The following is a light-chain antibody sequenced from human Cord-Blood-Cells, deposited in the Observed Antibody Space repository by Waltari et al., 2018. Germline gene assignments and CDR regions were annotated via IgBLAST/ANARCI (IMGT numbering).Light chain of an antibody. CDR2: AAS. V-gene: IGKV1-39*01. CDR1: QSISSY. Sequence: DIQMTQSPSSLSASVGDRVTITCRLSQSISSYLNGYQQKPGKAPKLLIYAASSLQNWVPSRFSGSGSGTDFTLTISSLQPEDFATYYCRQSYSTPPWTFGQGTKVEIK. J-gene: IGKJ1*01. CDR3: RQSYSTPPWT.